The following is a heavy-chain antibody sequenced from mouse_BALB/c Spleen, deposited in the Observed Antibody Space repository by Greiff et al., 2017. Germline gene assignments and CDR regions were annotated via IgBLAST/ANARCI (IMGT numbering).Heavy chain of an antibody. CDR2: ISSGGST. CDR3: ARVGSSYYYAMDY. CDR1: GFTFSSYA. J-gene: IGHJ4*01. D-gene: IGHD1-1*01. V-gene: IGHV5-6-5*01. Sequence: EVQGVESGGGLVKPGGSLKLSCAASGFTFSSYAMSWVRQTPEKRLEWVASISSGGSTYYPDSVKGRFTISRDNARNILYLQMSSLRSEDTAMYYCARVGSSYYYAMDYWGQGTSVTVSS.